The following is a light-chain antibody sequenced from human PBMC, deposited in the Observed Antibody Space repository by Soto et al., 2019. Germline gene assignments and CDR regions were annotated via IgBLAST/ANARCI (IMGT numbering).Light chain of an antibody. V-gene: IGLV2-23*02. CDR2: EVS. J-gene: IGLJ1*01. CDR3: CSYAGSSTYV. Sequence: SVLGQPASVSGSPGRSITFPWTGISSDVGSYNLVSWYQQHPGKAPKLMIYEVSKRPSGVSNRFSGSKSGITASLTISGLQAEDEADYCCCSYAGSSTYVFGTGTKVTVL. CDR1: SSDVGSYNL.